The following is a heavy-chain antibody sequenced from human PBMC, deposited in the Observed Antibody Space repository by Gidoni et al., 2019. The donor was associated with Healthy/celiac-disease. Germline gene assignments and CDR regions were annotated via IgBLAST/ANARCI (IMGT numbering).Heavy chain of an antibody. CDR2: IYYSGST. CDR1: GGSINSGGYY. CDR3: ARGPYDFWSGYLDY. Sequence: QVQLQESGPGLVKPSQTLSLTCTVSGGSINSGGYYWSWSRQHPGKALEWIGYIYYSGSTYYNPSLKSRVTISVDTSKNQFSLKLSSVTAADTAVYYCARGPYDFWSGYLDYWGQGTLVTVSS. D-gene: IGHD3-3*01. J-gene: IGHJ4*02. V-gene: IGHV4-31*03.